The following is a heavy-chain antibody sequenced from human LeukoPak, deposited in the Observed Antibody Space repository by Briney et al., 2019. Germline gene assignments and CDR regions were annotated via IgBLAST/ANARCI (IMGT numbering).Heavy chain of an antibody. V-gene: IGHV3-66*01. Sequence: GGSLRLSCAASGFTVSSNYMSWVRQAPGKGLEWVSIIYSGDGTCCADSVKGRFTVSRDNSKNTLYLLMNSLRAGDTAVYYCARERCSGGSCYGYFDYWGQGTLVTVSS. CDR3: ARERCSGGSCYGYFDY. J-gene: IGHJ4*02. CDR2: IYSGDGT. D-gene: IGHD2-15*01. CDR1: GFTVSSNY.